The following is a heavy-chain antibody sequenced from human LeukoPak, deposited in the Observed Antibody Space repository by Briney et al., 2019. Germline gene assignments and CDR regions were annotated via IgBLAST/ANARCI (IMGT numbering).Heavy chain of an antibody. Sequence: PGGALRLSCAASGFTFDDFAMSWVRQAPGKGLEWVSGINGNGGSTGYADSVKGRFTISRDNAKNSLYLQMNSLRAEDTALYYCAREEFDYWGQGTLVTVSS. CDR2: INGNGGST. CDR3: AREEFDY. CDR1: GFTFDDFA. J-gene: IGHJ4*02. V-gene: IGHV3-20*04.